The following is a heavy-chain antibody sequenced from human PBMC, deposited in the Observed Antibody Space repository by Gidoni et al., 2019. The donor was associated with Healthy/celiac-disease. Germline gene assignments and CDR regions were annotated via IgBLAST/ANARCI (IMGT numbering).Heavy chain of an antibody. Sequence: EVQLVESGGGLVQPGRSLRLSCAASGFTFDDYAMHWVRQAPGKGLEWVSGSSWNSGSIGYADSVKGRFTISRDNAKNSLYLQMNSLRAEDTALYYCAKDITGYYYGSGSDYWGQGTLVTVSS. CDR1: GFTFDDYA. CDR2: SSWNSGSI. V-gene: IGHV3-9*01. J-gene: IGHJ4*02. D-gene: IGHD3-10*01. CDR3: AKDITGYYYGSGSDY.